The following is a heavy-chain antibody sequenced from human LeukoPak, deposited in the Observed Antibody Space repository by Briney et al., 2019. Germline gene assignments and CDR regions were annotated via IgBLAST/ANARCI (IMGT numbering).Heavy chain of an antibody. D-gene: IGHD3-10*01. Sequence: GGSLRLSCAASGFTFSNYSFNWVRQAPGQGLEWVSSISKGSGYIYYTDSVKGRFTISRDNAENSPFLQMNSLRVDDTAVYYCVRDMGRESIFDYWGQGTLVTVSS. V-gene: IGHV3-21*01. CDR3: VRDMGRESIFDY. CDR1: GFTFSNYS. J-gene: IGHJ4*02. CDR2: ISKGSGYI.